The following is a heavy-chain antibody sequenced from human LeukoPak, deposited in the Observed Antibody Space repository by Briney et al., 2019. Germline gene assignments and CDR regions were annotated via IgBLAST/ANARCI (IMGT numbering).Heavy chain of an antibody. CDR3: ARDDSGSYRWDFYYYGMDV. CDR1: GGSVSSGSYY. J-gene: IGHJ6*02. V-gene: IGHV4-61*01. CDR2: IYYSGST. Sequence: SETLSLTCTVSGGSVSSGSYYWSWIRQPPGKGLEWIVYIYYSGSTNYNPSLKSRVTISVDTSKNQFSLKLSSVTAADTAVYYCARDDSGSYRWDFYYYGMDVWGQGTTVTVSS. D-gene: IGHD1-26*01.